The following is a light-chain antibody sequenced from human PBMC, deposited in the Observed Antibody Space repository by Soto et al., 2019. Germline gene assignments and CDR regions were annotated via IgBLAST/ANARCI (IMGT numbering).Light chain of an antibody. CDR1: SSDVGGYEY. V-gene: IGLV2-14*01. Sequence: QSALTQPASVSGSPGQSITISCTGTSSDVGGYEYVLWYQQHPGKAPKLMIYDVSNRPSGVSNRFSGSKSGNTASLTISGLQAEDEADYYCSSYTSSSPLDVFGTGTKLTVL. CDR2: DVS. CDR3: SSYTSSSPLDV. J-gene: IGLJ1*01.